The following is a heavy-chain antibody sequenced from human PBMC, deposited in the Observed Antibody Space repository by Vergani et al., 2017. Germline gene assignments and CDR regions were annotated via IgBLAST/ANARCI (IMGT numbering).Heavy chain of an antibody. J-gene: IGHJ5*02. CDR2: IYTSGST. Sequence: QVQLQESGPGLVKPSETLSLTCTVSGGSISSYYWSWIRQPAGKGLEWIGRIYTSGSTNYNPSLKSRVTMSVDTSKNQFSLKLSSVTAADTAVYYCARAMGGGTKEYDFGSGYSGAFDPWGQGTLVTVSS. V-gene: IGHV4-4*07. CDR1: GGSISSYY. D-gene: IGHD3-3*01. CDR3: ARAMGGGTKEYDFGSGYSGAFDP.